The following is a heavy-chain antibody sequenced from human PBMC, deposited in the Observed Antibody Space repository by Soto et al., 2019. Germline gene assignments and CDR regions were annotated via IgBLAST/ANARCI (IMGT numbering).Heavy chain of an antibody. CDR1: GGSISSGDYY. V-gene: IGHV4-30-4*01. Sequence: TLSLTCTVSGGSISSGDYYWSWIRQPPGKGLEWIGYIYYSGSTYYNPSLKSRVTISVDTSKNQFSLKLSSVTAADTAVYYCARDRVVVAATSRDAFDIWGQGTMVTVPS. CDR3: ARDRVVVAATSRDAFDI. CDR2: IYYSGST. D-gene: IGHD2-15*01. J-gene: IGHJ3*02.